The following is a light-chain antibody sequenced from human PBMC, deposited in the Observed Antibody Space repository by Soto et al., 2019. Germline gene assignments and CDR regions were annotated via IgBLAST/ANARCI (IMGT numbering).Light chain of an antibody. CDR2: GAS. J-gene: IGKJ5*01. Sequence: IVFTQSPCTLSLSPGERATLSCRASQSVSINDLAWYQQKPGQAPRLLIYGASIRATGIPDRFSGSGSGTDFTLTISSLEPADFAVYYCQPRSNWTTITFAQGTRAEIK. V-gene: IGKV3D-20*02. CDR3: QPRSNWTTIT. CDR1: QSVSIND.